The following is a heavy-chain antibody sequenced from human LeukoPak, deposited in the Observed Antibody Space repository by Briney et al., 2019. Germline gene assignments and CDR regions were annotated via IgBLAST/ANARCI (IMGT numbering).Heavy chain of an antibody. CDR2: INHSGST. J-gene: IGHJ6*02. CDR1: GGPFSGYY. D-gene: IGHD6-13*01. Sequence: SETLSLTCAVYGGPFSGYYWSWIRQPPGKGLEWIGEINHSGSTNYNPSLKSRVTISVDTSKNQFSLKLSSVTAADTAVYYCASDYQPPYSSSSILYYYYGMDVWGQGTTVTVSS. CDR3: ASDYQPPYSSSSILYYYYGMDV. V-gene: IGHV4-34*01.